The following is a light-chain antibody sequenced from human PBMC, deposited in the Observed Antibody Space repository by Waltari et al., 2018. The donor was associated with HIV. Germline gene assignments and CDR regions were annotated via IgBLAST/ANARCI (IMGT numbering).Light chain of an antibody. CDR1: SRDIGYFNY. J-gene: IGLJ2*01. CDR3: AAYAGNNIVI. V-gene: IGLV2-8*01. CDR2: DVN. Sequence: QSAPTQPPSASGSPGQSVTVSCTGTSRDIGYFNYVSWYQQHPGKAPKLLIYDVNKRPSGVPDRFSASKSGATASLTVSGLLAEDEADYYCAAYAGNNIVIFGGGTKVTV.